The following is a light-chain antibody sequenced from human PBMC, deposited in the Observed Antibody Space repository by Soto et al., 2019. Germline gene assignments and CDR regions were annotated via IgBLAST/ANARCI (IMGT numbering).Light chain of an antibody. Sequence: DIQMTQSPSSLSASVGDRVTITCRASQGISNYLAWYQQKPGKVPKLLIYAASTLHSGVPSRFSGSGSGTDFTLTISSLQPEDVATYYCQKYNSAPRALTFGGGTKVEIK. CDR1: QGISNY. V-gene: IGKV1-27*01. J-gene: IGKJ4*01. CDR3: QKYNSAPRALT. CDR2: AAS.